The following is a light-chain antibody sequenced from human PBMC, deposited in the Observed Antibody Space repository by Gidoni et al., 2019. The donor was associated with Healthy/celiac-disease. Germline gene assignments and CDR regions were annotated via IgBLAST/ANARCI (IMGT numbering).Light chain of an antibody. CDR3: QQRSNWSIT. CDR2: DAS. J-gene: IGKJ5*01. CDR1: QSVSSY. V-gene: IGKV3-11*01. Sequence: EIVLTQSPATLSLSPGERATLSCRASQSVSSYLAWYQQKPGQAPRLLIYDASNRATGIPARFSGSGSGTDFTLTISSLEPEDFAVYYCQQRSNWSITFXXXTRLEIK.